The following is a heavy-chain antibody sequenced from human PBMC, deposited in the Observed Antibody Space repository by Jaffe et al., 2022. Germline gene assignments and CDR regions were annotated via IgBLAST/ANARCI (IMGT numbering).Heavy chain of an antibody. Sequence: QVQLQESGPGLVKPSQTLSLTCTVSGGSISSGTYYWTWIRQPAGKGLEWIGRIYTSGSTNYNPSLKSRITISVDTSKNQFSLKLTSVTAADTAVYYCARETTIYYGSGSYYNDDAFDIWGQGTMVTVSS. CDR3: ARETTIYYGSGSYYNDDAFDI. V-gene: IGHV4-61*02. CDR2: IYTSGST. D-gene: IGHD3-10*01. CDR1: GGSISSGTYY. J-gene: IGHJ3*02.